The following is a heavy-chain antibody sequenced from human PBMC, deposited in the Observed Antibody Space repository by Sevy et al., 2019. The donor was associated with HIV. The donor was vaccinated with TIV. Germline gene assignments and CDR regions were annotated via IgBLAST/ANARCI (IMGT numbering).Heavy chain of an antibody. J-gene: IGHJ5*02. CDR3: ARGRATAPYGYPGNWFDP. D-gene: IGHD5-18*01. V-gene: IGHV4-34*01. CDR2: INHSGST. Sequence: SETLSLTCAVYGGSFSGYYWSWIRQPPGKGLEWIGEINHSGSTNYNPSLKSRVTISVDTSKNQFSLKLSTVTAADTAVYYCARGRATAPYGYPGNWFDPWGQGTLVTVSS. CDR1: GGSFSGYY.